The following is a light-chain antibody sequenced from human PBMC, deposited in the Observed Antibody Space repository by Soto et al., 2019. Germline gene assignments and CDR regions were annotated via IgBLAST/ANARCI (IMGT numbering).Light chain of an antibody. CDR1: SSNIGAAYD. CDR2: GNN. CDR3: QSYDSSLSGWV. Sequence: QSVLTQPPSVSGAPGQTVTISCTRSSSNIGAAYDVPWYQHLPGTAPKLLIYGNNNRPSGVPDRFSGSKSGTSASLAITGLQAEDEADYYCQSYDSSLSGWVFGGGTKLAVL. J-gene: IGLJ3*02. V-gene: IGLV1-40*01.